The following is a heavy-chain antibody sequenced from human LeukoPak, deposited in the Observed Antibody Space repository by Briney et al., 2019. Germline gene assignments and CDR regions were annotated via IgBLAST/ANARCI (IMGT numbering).Heavy chain of an antibody. V-gene: IGHV4-38-2*02. J-gene: IGHJ6*03. CDR2: IYHSGST. CDR1: GYSISSGYY. Sequence: SETLSLTCTVSGYSISSGYYWGWIRQPPGKGLEWIGSIYHSGSTYYNPSLKSRVTMSVDTSKNQFSLKLSSVTAADTAVYYCARDIDSSSWYELGSDYYMDVWGKGTTVTISS. D-gene: IGHD6-13*01. CDR3: ARDIDSSSWYELGSDYYMDV.